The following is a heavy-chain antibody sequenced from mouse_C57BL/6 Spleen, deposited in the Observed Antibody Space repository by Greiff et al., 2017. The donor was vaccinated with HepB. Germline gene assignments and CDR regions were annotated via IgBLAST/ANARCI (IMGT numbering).Heavy chain of an antibody. J-gene: IGHJ2*01. CDR2: IYPRSGNT. V-gene: IGHV1-81*01. CDR3: GRRGVVATGFDY. D-gene: IGHD1-1*01. CDR1: GYTFTSYG. Sequence: VQLQQSGAELARPGASVKLSCKASGYTFTSYGISWVKQRTGQGLEWIGEIYPRSGNTYYNEKFKGKATLTADKSSSTAYMELRSLPSEDSAVYFCGRRGVVATGFDYWGQGTTLTVSS.